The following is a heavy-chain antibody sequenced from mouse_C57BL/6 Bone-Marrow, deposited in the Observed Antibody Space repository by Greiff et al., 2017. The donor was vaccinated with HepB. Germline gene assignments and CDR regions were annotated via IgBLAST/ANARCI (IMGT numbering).Heavy chain of an antibody. D-gene: IGHD1-1*01. Sequence: EVKLVESGDELVRPGASVKLSCTASGFNIKDDYMHWVKQRPEQGLEWIGWIDPENGDTEYASKFQGKATITSDTSSNTAYLQISSLTSEDTAVYYCTTDYGNSYSYYFDYWGQGNTLTVSS. CDR1: GFNIKDDY. J-gene: IGHJ2*01. CDR2: IDPENGDT. V-gene: IGHV14-4*01. CDR3: TTDYGNSYSYYFDY.